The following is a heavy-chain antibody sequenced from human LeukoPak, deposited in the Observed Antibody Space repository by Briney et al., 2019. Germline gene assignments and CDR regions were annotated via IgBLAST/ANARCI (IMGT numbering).Heavy chain of an antibody. CDR1: GFTFSSYG. CDR3: ARGVSTVFNPVDY. V-gene: IGHV3-48*01. CDR2: ISSSSSTV. D-gene: IGHD4-17*01. Sequence: GGSLRLSCAASGFTFSSYGMNWVRQAPGKELEWISYISSSSSTVYYADSVRGRFSVSRDNAKNSVYLQMNSLRVEDTAVYYCARGVSTVFNPVDYWGQGTLVTVSS. J-gene: IGHJ4*02.